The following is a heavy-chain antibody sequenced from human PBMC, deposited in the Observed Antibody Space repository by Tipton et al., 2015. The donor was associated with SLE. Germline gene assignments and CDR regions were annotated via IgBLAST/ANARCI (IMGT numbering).Heavy chain of an antibody. J-gene: IGHJ6*02. CDR3: ARQLATVTDAGGMDV. V-gene: IGHV4-59*08. CDR2: IYYSGST. CDR1: GGSISSYY. Sequence: LRLSCTVSGGSISSYYWSWIRQPPGKGLEWIGYIYYSGSTNYNPSLKSRVTISVDTSKNQFSLKLSSVTAADTAVYYCARQLATVTDAGGMDVWGQGTTVTVSS. D-gene: IGHD4-17*01.